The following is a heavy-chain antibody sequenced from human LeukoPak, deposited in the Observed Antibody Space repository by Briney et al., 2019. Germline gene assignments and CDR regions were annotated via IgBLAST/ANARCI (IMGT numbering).Heavy chain of an antibody. CDR2: IFYSGTT. CDR3: ARRLGGKYFDF. J-gene: IGHJ4*02. D-gene: IGHD6-19*01. Sequence: SETLSLTCTVSGASIHSNSYYWGWIRQPPGQGLGWIGSIFYSGTTYYNPSVKSRVTISVGTSKNQFSLKLTSVTAADTAAYYCARRLGGKYFDFWGQGTLVTVSS. CDR1: GASIHSNSYY. V-gene: IGHV4-39*01.